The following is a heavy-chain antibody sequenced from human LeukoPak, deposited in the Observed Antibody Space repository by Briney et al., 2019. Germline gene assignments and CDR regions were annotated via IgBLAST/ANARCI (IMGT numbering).Heavy chain of an antibody. CDR3: ARDRGVAVRPFSLFY. D-gene: IGHD6-6*01. J-gene: IGHJ4*02. V-gene: IGHV1-2*02. CDR1: GYTFTGYY. CDR2: INPKSGVT. Sequence: ASVKVSCKASGYTFTGYYMHWVRQAPGQGPEWMGWINPKSGVTNYAQKFQGRVTMTSDTSISTAYMEFGSLRSDDTAMYYCARDRGVAVRPFSLFYWGQGTLVTVSS.